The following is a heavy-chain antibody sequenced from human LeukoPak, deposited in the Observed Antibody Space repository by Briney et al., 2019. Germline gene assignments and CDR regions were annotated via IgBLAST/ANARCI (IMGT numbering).Heavy chain of an antibody. CDR1: GYTFTGYY. CDR2: INPKSGGT. Sequence: ASVKVSCKASGYTFTGYYMHWVRQAPGQGLEWMGRINPKSGGTNYAQKFQGRATMTRDTSISTAYMELSRLRSDDTAVYYCARGEGGHWNYYWFDPWGQGTLVTVSS. D-gene: IGHD1-7*01. J-gene: IGHJ5*02. V-gene: IGHV1-2*06. CDR3: ARGEGGHWNYYWFDP.